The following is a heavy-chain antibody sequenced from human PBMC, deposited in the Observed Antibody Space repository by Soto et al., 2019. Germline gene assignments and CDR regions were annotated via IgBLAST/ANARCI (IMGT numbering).Heavy chain of an antibody. Sequence: SETLSLTCTVSGGSISSYYWSWIRQPPGKGLEWIGYIYYSGSTNYNPSLKSRVTISVDTSKNQFSLKLSSVTAADTAVYYCARSYGDYAGDYWGQGTLVTVSS. J-gene: IGHJ4*02. V-gene: IGHV4-59*01. D-gene: IGHD4-17*01. CDR1: GGSISSYY. CDR2: IYYSGST. CDR3: ARSYGDYAGDY.